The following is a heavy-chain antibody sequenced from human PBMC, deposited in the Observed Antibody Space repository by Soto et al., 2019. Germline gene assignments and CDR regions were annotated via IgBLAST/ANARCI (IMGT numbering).Heavy chain of an antibody. CDR3: ARDYYGAGSQYYYYGMEV. CDR1: GDSITSGGYY. V-gene: IGHV4-31*03. J-gene: IGHJ6*02. CDR2: IYHSGGA. D-gene: IGHD3-10*01. Sequence: SETLSLTCPVPGDSITSGGYYWSWLRQPPGKGLEWIGYIYHSGGASYNPSLRGRAVISIDTSKNQFSLRLNAVTAADTATYYCARDYYGAGSQYYYYGMEVWGQGTTVTVSS.